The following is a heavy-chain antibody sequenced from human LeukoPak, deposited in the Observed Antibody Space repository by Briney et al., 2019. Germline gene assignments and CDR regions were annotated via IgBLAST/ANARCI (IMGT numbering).Heavy chain of an antibody. CDR1: GGSISSYY. Sequence: SETLSLICTVSGGSISSYYWSWIRQPPGKGLEWIGYIYYSGSTNYNPSLKSRVTISVDTSKNQFSLKLSSVTAADTAVYYCARAAWWQWLVHYYFDYWGQGTLVTVSS. CDR2: IYYSGST. CDR3: ARAAWWQWLVHYYFDY. D-gene: IGHD6-19*01. J-gene: IGHJ4*02. V-gene: IGHV4-59*01.